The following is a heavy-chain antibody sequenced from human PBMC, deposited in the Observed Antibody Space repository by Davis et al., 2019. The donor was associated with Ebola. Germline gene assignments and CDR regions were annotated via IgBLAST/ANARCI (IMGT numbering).Heavy chain of an antibody. CDR1: GFSLSTSGMC. J-gene: IGHJ6*02. D-gene: IGHD6-13*01. CDR3: ARIPAAGSDYYGMDV. Sequence: SGPTLVKPTQTLTLTCTFSGFSLSTSGMCVSWIRQPPGKALEWLALLDWDDDKYYSTPLKTRLTISKDNSKNQVVLTMTNMDPVDTATYYCARIPAAGSDYYGMDVWGQGTTVTVSS. V-gene: IGHV2-70*01. CDR2: LDWDDDK.